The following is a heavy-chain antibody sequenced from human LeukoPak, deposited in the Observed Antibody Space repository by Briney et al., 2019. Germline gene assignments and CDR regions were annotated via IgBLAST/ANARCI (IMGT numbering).Heavy chain of an antibody. Sequence: SETLSLTCSVYGGSFSGYYWSWIPQPPGKGLKSIGNIDHRGRTKSNQSLKSRVTISLDTSKNQFSLKLSSVTAADTAVYYCARVNSGTVLITDYHYYYMDIWGRGTTVTV. CDR2: IDHRGRT. CDR1: GGSFSGYY. CDR3: ARVNSGTVLITDYHYYYMDI. D-gene: IGHD3-22*01. V-gene: IGHV4-34*01. J-gene: IGHJ6*03.